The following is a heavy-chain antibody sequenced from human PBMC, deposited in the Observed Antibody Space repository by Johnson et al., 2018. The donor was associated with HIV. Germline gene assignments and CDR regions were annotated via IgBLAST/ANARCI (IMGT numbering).Heavy chain of an antibody. CDR2: IRYDGSNK. Sequence: QVKLVESGGGVVQPGGSLRLSCAASGFTFSSYGMHWVRQAPVKGLAWVAFIRYDGSNKYYGDSVKGRFSISRDNSKNTLYLQMNSLRAEDTAVYYCARIGDAFDIWGQGTMVTVSS. J-gene: IGHJ3*02. CDR3: ARIGDAFDI. V-gene: IGHV3-30*02. CDR1: GFTFSSYG. D-gene: IGHD3-16*01.